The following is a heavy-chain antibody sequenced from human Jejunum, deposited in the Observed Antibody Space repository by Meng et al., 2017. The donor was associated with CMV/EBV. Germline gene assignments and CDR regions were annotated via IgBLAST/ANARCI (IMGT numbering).Heavy chain of an antibody. CDR3: ARQARDGDCCLDY. CDR1: GLSGSGSA. Sequence: GLSGSGSAIHWVRQASGKGLEWVGRIRSKANSYATVYAATMKGRFTISRDDSENTAYLQMNSLKTEDTAVYYCARQARDGDCCLDYWGQGTLVTVSS. J-gene: IGHJ4*02. CDR2: IRSKANSYAT. V-gene: IGHV3-73*01. D-gene: IGHD2-21*01.